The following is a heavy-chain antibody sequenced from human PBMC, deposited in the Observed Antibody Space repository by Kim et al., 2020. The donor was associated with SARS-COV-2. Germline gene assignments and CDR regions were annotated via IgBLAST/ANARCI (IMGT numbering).Heavy chain of an antibody. Sequence: PSLKSRVTISVDKSKNQCSLKLSYVTAADTAVYYCARERRVGATPGAFDIWGQGTMVTVSS. V-gene: IGHV4-4*02. J-gene: IGHJ3*02. D-gene: IGHD1-26*01. CDR3: ARERRVGATPGAFDI.